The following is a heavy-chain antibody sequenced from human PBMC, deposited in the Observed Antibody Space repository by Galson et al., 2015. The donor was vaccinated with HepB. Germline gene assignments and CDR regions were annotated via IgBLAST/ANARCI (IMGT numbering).Heavy chain of an antibody. Sequence: SLRLSCAASGVAFGRYCVNWVRQAPGKGLAWVSSISAGGSYIFYADSVKGRFFISRDNARNTLFLQMNSLTAEDTAVYYCARSSVAARPYWFDSWGQGTLVTVPS. J-gene: IGHJ5*01. V-gene: IGHV3-21*06. CDR2: ISAGGSYI. CDR1: GVAFGRYC. CDR3: ARSSVAARPYWFDS. D-gene: IGHD6-6*01.